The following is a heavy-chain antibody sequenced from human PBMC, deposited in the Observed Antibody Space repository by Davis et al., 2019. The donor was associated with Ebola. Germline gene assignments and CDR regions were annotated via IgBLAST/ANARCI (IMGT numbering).Heavy chain of an antibody. V-gene: IGHV3-23*01. CDR2: ISGSGGST. J-gene: IGHJ6*02. Sequence: GESLKISCAASGFTFSSYAMSWVRQAPGKGLEWVSAISGSGGSTYYADSVKGRFTISRDNSKNTLYLQMNSLRAEDTAVYYCAKGGEDDYYYGMDVWGQGTTVTVSS. CDR3: AKGGEDDYYYGMDV. CDR1: GFTFSSYA. D-gene: IGHD3-16*01.